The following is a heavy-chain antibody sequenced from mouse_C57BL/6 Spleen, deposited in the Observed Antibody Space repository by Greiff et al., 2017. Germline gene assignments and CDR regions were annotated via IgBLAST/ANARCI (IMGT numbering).Heavy chain of an antibody. CDR1: GYTFTDYY. J-gene: IGHJ3*01. Sequence: VQLQQSGPELVKPGASVKISCKASGYTFTDYYMNWVKQSRRKSLEWIGNINPNNGGTSYNQKFKGKATLTVDKSSSTAYMELRSLTSEDSAVYYCALYGTLFAYWGQGTLVTVSA. V-gene: IGHV1-26*01. CDR3: ALYGTLFAY. D-gene: IGHD1-1*01. CDR2: INPNNGGT.